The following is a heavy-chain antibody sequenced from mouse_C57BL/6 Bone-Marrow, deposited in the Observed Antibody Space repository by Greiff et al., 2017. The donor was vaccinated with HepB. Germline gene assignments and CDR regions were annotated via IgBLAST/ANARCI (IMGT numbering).Heavy chain of an antibody. D-gene: IGHD6-1*01. CDR2: IHPNSGST. V-gene: IGHV1-64*01. Sequence: QVQLQQPGAELVKPGASVKLSCKASGYTFTSYWTHWVKQRPGQGLEWIGMIHPNSGSTNYNEKFKSKATLTVDKSSSTAYMQLSSLTSEDSAVYYCARASYLCFDYWGQGTTLTVSS. CDR1: GYTFTSYW. J-gene: IGHJ2*01. CDR3: ARASYLCFDY.